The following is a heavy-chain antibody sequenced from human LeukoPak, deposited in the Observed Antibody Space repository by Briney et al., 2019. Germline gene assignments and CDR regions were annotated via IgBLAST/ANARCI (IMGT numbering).Heavy chain of an antibody. CDR1: GFTVSSNY. J-gene: IGHJ4*02. CDR3: ATYRQVLLPFES. V-gene: IGHV3-66*01. CDR2: IFSGGTT. D-gene: IGHD2-8*02. Sequence: PGGSLRLSCAASGFTVSSNYMNWVRQAPGKGLEWVSVIFSGGTTLYADSVKGRFTISRDNSKSTLSLQMNSLRAEDTAIYYCATYRQVLLPFESWGQGTLVTVSS.